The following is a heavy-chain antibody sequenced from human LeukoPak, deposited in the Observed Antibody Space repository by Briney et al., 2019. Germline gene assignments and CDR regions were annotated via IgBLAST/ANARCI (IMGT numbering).Heavy chain of an antibody. V-gene: IGHV4-30-2*01. D-gene: IGHD1-26*01. CDR2: IYHSGST. CDR1: GGSISSGGYS. CDR3: ARDRGRGAFDI. Sequence: SQTLSLTCTVSGGSISSGGYSWSWIRQPPGKGLEWIGYIYHSGSTYYNPSLKSRVTISVDRSKNQFSLKLSSVTAADTAVYYCARDRGRGAFDIWGQGTMVTVSS. J-gene: IGHJ3*02.